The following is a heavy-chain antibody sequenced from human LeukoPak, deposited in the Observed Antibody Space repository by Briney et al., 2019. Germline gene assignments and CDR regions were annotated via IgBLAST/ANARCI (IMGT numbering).Heavy chain of an antibody. D-gene: IGHD3-22*01. V-gene: IGHV1-69*06. CDR1: GYTFTGYY. CDR3: ARVRLGGTSWTYYYDSSGYYHFDY. CDR2: IIPIFGTA. J-gene: IGHJ4*02. Sequence: ASVKVSCKASGYTFTGYYMHWVRQAPGQGLEWMGGIIPIFGTANYAQKFQGRVTITADKSTSTAYMELSSLRSEDTAVYYCARVRLGGTSWTYYYDSSGYYHFDYWGQGTLVTVSS.